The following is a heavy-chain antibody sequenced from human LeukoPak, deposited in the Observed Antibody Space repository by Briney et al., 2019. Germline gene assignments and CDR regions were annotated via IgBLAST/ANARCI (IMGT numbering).Heavy chain of an antibody. CDR2: IYDSGST. V-gene: IGHV4-39*01. CDR1: GGSIRSSYYY. CDR3: ARHYGP. Sequence: SETLSLTCTVSGGSIRSSYYYRGWIRQPPGKGLGWIGSIYDSGSTYYNPSLKNRVTISVYTSKNQFSLKLNSVTAAARAVYYCARHYGPWGQGTLVTVSS. J-gene: IGHJ5*02. D-gene: IGHD3-10*01.